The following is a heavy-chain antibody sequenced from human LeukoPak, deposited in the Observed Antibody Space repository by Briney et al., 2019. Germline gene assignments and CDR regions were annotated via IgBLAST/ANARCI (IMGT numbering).Heavy chain of an antibody. J-gene: IGHJ3*02. D-gene: IGHD3-22*01. CDR1: GGTFSSYA. V-gene: IGHV1-2*02. CDR2: INFNNAGT. CDR3: AREHSSGYYFDAFDI. Sequence: ASVKVSCKASGGTFSSYAISWVRQAPGQGLEWMGWINFNNAGTNNAQKFQGRVTMTRDTSISTAYMELSRLRSDDTAVYYCAREHSSGYYFDAFDIWGQGTMVTVSS.